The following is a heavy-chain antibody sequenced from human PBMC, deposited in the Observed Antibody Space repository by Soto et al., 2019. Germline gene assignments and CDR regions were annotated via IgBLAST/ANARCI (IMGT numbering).Heavy chain of an antibody. J-gene: IGHJ3*02. CDR3: ARGSGPYDAFDN. D-gene: IGHD2-15*01. Sequence: QVQLQESGPGLVKPSETLSLTCTVSGGSVSSGSYYWSWIRQPPGKGLEWIGYIYYSGSTDYNPSLKSRVPRSVDTSKNQFSLKLSTVTAADTAVYYCARGSGPYDAFDNWGQGTMVTVSS. CDR1: GGSVSSGSYY. V-gene: IGHV4-61*01. CDR2: IYYSGST.